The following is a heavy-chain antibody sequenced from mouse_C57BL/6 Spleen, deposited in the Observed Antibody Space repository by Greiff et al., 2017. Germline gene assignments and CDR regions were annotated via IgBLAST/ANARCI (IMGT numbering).Heavy chain of an antibody. Sequence: VKLQESGAELARPGASVKLSCKASGYTFTSYGISWVKQRTGQGLEWVGAIYPRSGNTYYNEKFKGKATLTADKSSSTAYMELRSLTSEDSAVYFCARRGYGRSYEGYYFDYWGQGTTLTVSS. CDR2: IYPRSGNT. V-gene: IGHV1-81*01. CDR1: GYTFTSYG. CDR3: ARRGYGRSYEGYYFDY. D-gene: IGHD1-1*01. J-gene: IGHJ2*01.